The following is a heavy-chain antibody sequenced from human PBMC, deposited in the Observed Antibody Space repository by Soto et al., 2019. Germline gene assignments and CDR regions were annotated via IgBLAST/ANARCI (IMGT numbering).Heavy chain of an antibody. J-gene: IGHJ6*02. CDR2: IYYSGGT. V-gene: IGHV4-59*13. CDR1: GGRISSYY. CDR3: VRISVAGPYYYCRDG. Sequence: ESLPFTCTVSGGRISSYYCPWIRQLLGKGLEWIGYIYYSGGTTYNPSLKSRVTLPVDTPKNQCSLKLSSVTAADTAVYYCVRISVAGPYYYCRDGWGRGTTVSAAS. D-gene: IGHD6-19*01.